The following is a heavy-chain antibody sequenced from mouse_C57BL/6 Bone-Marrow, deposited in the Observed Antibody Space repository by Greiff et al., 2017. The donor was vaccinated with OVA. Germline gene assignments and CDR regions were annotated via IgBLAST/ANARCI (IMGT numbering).Heavy chain of an antibody. V-gene: IGHV1-64*01. D-gene: IGHD2-4*01. CDR1: GYTFTSYW. J-gene: IGHJ4*01. Sequence: QVQLKQPGAELVKPGASVKLSCKASGYTFTSYWMHWVKQRPGQGLEWIGMIHPNSGSTNYNEKFKSKATLTVDKSSSTAYMQLSSLTSEDSAVYYCARNGYYDYVDQGDYAMDYWGQGTSVTVSS. CDR2: IHPNSGST. CDR3: ARNGYYDYVDQGDYAMDY.